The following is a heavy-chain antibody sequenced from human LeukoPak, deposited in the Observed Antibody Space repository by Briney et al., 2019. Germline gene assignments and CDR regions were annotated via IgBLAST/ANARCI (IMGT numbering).Heavy chain of an antibody. CDR2: MYNSGST. CDR1: RGSISNYY. D-gene: IGHD5-12*01. Sequence: SETLSLTCTVSRGSISNYYWGWIRQPPGKGLEWIGHMYNSGSTNYNPSLKSRVTISVDTSKNQFSLKLTSVTAADTAVYYCARHPSGYDPFDRWGQGTLVTVSS. V-gene: IGHV4-59*08. J-gene: IGHJ4*02. CDR3: ARHPSGYDPFDR.